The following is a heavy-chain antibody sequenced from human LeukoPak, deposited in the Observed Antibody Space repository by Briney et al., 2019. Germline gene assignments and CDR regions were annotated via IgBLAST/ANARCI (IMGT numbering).Heavy chain of an antibody. CDR2: IYHSGGT. J-gene: IGHJ4*02. CDR3: ARWGIVGATGEDY. Sequence: SETLSLTCTVSGYSISSGYYWGWIRQPPGKGLEWIGNIYHSGGTYYNPSLKSRVTISVDTSKNQFSLKLSSVTAADTAVYYCARWGIVGATGEDYWGQGTLVTVSS. V-gene: IGHV4-38-2*02. D-gene: IGHD1-26*01. CDR1: GYSISSGYY.